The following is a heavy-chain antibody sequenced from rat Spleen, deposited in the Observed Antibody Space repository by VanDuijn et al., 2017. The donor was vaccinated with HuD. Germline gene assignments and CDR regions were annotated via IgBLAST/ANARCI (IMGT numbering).Heavy chain of an antibody. CDR3: TRDYGGYWYFDF. CDR1: GFTFSNYD. J-gene: IGHJ1*01. CDR2: ISPSGGSA. V-gene: IGHV5-27*01. Sequence: EVQLVESGGGLVQPGRSLKLSCAASGFTFSNYDMTWVRQAPTKGLEWVASISPSGGSAYYPDSAKGRSTISRDNAQNTLYLQMNSLRSEDTATYYCTRDYGGYWYFDFWGPGTMVTVSS. D-gene: IGHD1-11*01.